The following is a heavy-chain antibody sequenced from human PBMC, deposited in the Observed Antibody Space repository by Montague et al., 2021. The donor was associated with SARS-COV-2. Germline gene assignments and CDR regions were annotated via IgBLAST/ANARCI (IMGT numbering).Heavy chain of an antibody. D-gene: IGHD6-19*01. CDR3: AREGNQWTNWFDA. J-gene: IGHJ5*02. Sequence: TLSLTCTASGSTINTGPYDRTWIRQPAAGGPEWMGRLDASTCTDKYNPSLNGRATLSLDTSRNHFSLRLSSVTAADTALYYCAREGNQWTNWFDAWGQGSLATVSS. V-gene: IGHV4-61*02. CDR1: GSTINTGPYD. CDR2: LDASTCTD.